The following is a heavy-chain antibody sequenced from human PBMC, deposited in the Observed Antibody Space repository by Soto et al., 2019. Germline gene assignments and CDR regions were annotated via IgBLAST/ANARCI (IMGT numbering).Heavy chain of an antibody. J-gene: IGHJ3*02. CDR1: GFTFNNYA. Sequence: GGSLRLSCAASGFTFNNYAMNWVRQAPGKGLEWVATISGTGGSTYYADSVKGRFTISRDNSKNTLYLQMNSLRVEDTAVYYCTRVPVSPDCSSTSCYAVDAFDIWGQGTMVTVSS. CDR3: TRVPVSPDCSSTSCYAVDAFDI. CDR2: ISGTGGST. D-gene: IGHD2-2*01. V-gene: IGHV3-23*01.